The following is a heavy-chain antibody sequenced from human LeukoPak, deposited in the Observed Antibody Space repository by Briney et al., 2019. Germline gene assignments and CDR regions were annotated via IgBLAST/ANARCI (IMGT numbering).Heavy chain of an antibody. CDR3: ARRDPWYYFDY. V-gene: IGHV4-59*05. J-gene: IGHJ4*02. Sequence: SETLSLTCTASGGSISSYYWSWIRQPPGKGLEWIGSIYYSGSTYYNPSLKSRVTISVDTSKNQFSLKLSSVTAADTAVYYCARRDPWYYFDYWGQGTLVTVSS. CDR2: IYYSGST. CDR1: GGSISSYY.